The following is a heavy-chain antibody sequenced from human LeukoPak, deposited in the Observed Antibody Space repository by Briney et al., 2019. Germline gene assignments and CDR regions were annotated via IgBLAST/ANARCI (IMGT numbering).Heavy chain of an antibody. J-gene: IGHJ5*02. V-gene: IGHV3-48*04. CDR2: ISSSSDSI. CDR1: GFTLSSYW. Sequence: GGSLRLSCAASGFTLSSYWMSWFRQAPGKGLEWLSYISSSSDSINYADSVKGRFTSSRDNAKNSLYLQMNSLRAEDTAVYYCAKSRIGFSGQTDRWGQGTLVTVSS. CDR3: AKSRIGFSGQTDR. D-gene: IGHD5-12*01.